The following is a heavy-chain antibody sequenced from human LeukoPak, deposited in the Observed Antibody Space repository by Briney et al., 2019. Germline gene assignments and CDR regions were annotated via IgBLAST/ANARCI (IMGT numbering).Heavy chain of an antibody. CDR2: INPSGTNT. CDR1: GYTFTSYY. J-gene: IGHJ4*02. Sequence: APVKRCCKASGYTFTSYYMHWVRQAPGQGLEWMGLINPSGTNTNYAQKFRGRVTMTRDTSTSTVYMDLSSLRSEDTAMYFCAREESGGYFDYWGQGTLLTVSS. CDR3: AREESGGYFDY. V-gene: IGHV1-46*01. D-gene: IGHD2-8*02.